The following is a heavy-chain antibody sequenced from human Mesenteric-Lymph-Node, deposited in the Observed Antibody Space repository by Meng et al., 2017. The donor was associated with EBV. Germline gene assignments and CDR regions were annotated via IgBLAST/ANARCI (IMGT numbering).Heavy chain of an antibody. CDR3: ARALYSGYDYFD. D-gene: IGHD5-12*01. CDR1: GDSISGGGYY. CDR2: ISYSGNT. Sequence: GRRQESCPGLVKLSQTRSLTCGVSGDSISGGGYYWSWIRQPPGKGLEWIGYISYSGNTYYNTSLKSRLTISLDTSKNQFSLKLKSVTAADTAVYYCARALYSGYDYFDWGQGTLVTVSS. V-gene: IGHV4-30-4*01. J-gene: IGHJ1*01.